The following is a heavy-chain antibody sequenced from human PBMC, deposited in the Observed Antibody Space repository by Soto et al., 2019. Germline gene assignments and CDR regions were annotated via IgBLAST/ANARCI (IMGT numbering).Heavy chain of an antibody. V-gene: IGHV1-18*01. CDR1: GYTFTSYG. J-gene: IGHJ6*02. CDR3: ARMGLAAPYYCYCMDV. CDR2: ISAYNGNT. Sequence: QVQLVQSGAEVKKPGASVKVSCKASGYTFTSYGISWVRQAPGQGLEWMGWISAYNGNTNYAQKLQGRVTMTTDTSTSTAYMELRSLRSDDSAVYYWARMGLAAPYYCYCMDVWGQVTTVTVSS. D-gene: IGHD6-13*01.